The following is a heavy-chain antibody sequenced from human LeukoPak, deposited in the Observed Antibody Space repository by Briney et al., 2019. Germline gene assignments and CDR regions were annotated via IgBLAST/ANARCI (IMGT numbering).Heavy chain of an antibody. CDR2: INPNSGGT. D-gene: IGHD3-22*01. V-gene: IGHV1-2*02. J-gene: IGHJ6*03. Sequence: EASVKVSCKASGYTFTGYYMNWVRQAPGQGLEWMGWINPNSGGTNYTQKFQGRGTMTRDTSISTAYMELSSLRSDDTAVYYCAKGSIGSRGNSKIYYSYYYMDAWGKGTTVTISS. CDR3: AKGSIGSRGNSKIYYSYYYMDA. CDR1: GYTFTGYY.